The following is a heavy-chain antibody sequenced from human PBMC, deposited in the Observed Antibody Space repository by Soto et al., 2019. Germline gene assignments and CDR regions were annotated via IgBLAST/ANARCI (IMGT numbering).Heavy chain of an antibody. CDR3: ARLAEYCNGIKCYSNFDF. V-gene: IGHV1-8*01. Sequence: ASVKVSCKTSGYNFTKFVINWVRQAPGRGLVWMGWINPSSGETGSAQNFQGRVTMTRDISTRTFFMQLTSLRSEDTAIYYCARLAEYCNGIKCYSNFDFWGRGTQVAFSS. CDR1: GYNFTKFV. CDR2: INPSSGET. D-gene: IGHD2-15*01. J-gene: IGHJ4*01.